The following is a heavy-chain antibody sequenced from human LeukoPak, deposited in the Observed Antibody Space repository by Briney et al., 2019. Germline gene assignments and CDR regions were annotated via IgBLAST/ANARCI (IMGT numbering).Heavy chain of an antibody. CDR2: IYTSGST. J-gene: IGHJ2*01. V-gene: IGHV4-4*07. Sequence: SETLSLTCTVSGGSISSFYWSWIRQPAGKGLEWIGRIYTSGSTNYNPSLKSRVTMSVDTSKNQFSLKLSSVTAADTAVYYCARGSNYYDSSGPGYFDLWGRGTLVTVSS. CDR1: GGSISSFY. CDR3: ARGSNYYDSSGPGYFDL. D-gene: IGHD3-22*01.